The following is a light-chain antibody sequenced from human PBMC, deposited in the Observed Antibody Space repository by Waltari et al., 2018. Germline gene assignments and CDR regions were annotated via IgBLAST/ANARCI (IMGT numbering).Light chain of an antibody. CDR3: QQYGSTHQFT. CDR2: CAS. V-gene: IGKV3-20*01. Sequence: EIVSTQAPGTPSLSPGGRATLPCRASQSVSSSYFAWYQQKPGQAPRQLIYCASSTANGIPARFSGGGSGTNFIPTISSLEPEDVAVYYCQQYGSTHQFTFGPGTKVDIK. J-gene: IGKJ3*01. CDR1: QSVSSSY.